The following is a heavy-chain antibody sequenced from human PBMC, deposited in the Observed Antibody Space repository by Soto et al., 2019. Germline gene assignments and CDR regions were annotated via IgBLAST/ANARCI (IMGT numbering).Heavy chain of an antibody. Sequence: GGSLRLSCAASGFTFSNAWMSCVREAPGKGLEWVGRIKSKTDGGTTDYAAPVKGRFTISRDDSKNTLYLQMNSLKTEDTAVYYCTTDKHAMVYWFDPWGQGTLVTVSS. D-gene: IGHD5-18*01. CDR1: GFTFSNAW. CDR3: TTDKHAMVYWFDP. J-gene: IGHJ5*02. V-gene: IGHV3-15*01. CDR2: IKSKTDGGTT.